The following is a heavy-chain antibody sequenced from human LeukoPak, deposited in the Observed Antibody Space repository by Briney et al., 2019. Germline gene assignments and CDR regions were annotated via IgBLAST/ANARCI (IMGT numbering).Heavy chain of an antibody. CDR1: GGTFCSYA. D-gene: IGHD3-22*01. V-gene: IGHV1-69*06. J-gene: IGHJ4*02. CDR3: AREHNYYDSSGYLLYYFDY. Sequence: SVKVSCKASGGTFCSYAISWVRQAPGQGLEWMGGIIPIFGTANYAQKFQGRVTITADKSTSTAYMELSSLRSEDTAVYYCAREHNYYDSSGYLLYYFDYWGQGTLVTVSS. CDR2: IIPIFGTA.